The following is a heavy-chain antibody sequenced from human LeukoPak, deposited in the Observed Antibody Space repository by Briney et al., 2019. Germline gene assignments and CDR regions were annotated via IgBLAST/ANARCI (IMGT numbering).Heavy chain of an antibody. V-gene: IGHV3-23*01. J-gene: IGHJ4*02. CDR1: GFTFSSYA. CDR3: AKSSSHDYVWGSYRYSADFDY. D-gene: IGHD3-16*02. Sequence: GGSLRLSCAASGFTFSSYAMSWVRQAPGKGLEWVSAISGSGGSTYYADSVKGGFTISRDNSKNTLYLQMNSLRAEDTAVYYCAKSSSHDYVWGSYRYSADFDYWGQGTLVTVSS. CDR2: ISGSGGST.